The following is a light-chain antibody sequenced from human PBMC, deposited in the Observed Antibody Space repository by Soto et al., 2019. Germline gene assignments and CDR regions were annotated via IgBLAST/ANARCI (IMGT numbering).Light chain of an antibody. J-gene: IGLJ2*01. V-gene: IGLV2-14*01. CDR1: SSDVGGYNY. CDR2: DVS. CDR3: SSYTSSSTHVV. Sequence: QSALTQPASVSGSPGQSITISCTGTSSDVGGYNYVSWYQQHPGKAPKLMIYDVSNRPSGVSDRFSGSKSGYTASLTISGLQAEDEADYYCSSYTSSSTHVVFGGGTQLTVL.